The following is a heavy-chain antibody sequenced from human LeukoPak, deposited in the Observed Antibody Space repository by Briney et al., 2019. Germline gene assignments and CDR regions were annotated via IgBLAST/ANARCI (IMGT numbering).Heavy chain of an antibody. D-gene: IGHD3-16*01. J-gene: IGHJ4*02. CDR1: GFTFSSCA. Sequence: GGSLRLSCSASGFTFSSCAMSWVRQAPGKGLEWVSVINGDGSTYYADSVKGRFTISRDNSKNTLYLQMNSLRAEDTAVYYCGGMGVDYWGQGTLVTVSS. V-gene: IGHV3-23*01. CDR2: INGDGST. CDR3: GGMGVDY.